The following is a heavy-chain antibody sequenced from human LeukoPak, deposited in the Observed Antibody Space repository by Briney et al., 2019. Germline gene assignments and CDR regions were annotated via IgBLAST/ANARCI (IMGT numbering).Heavy chain of an antibody. Sequence: GGSLRLSCAASGFTFSSYAMSWVRQAPGKGLEWVSAISGSGGSTYYADSVKGRFTISRDNSKNTLYLQINSLTADDTAVDYCPKDLAGRYSSGWYYFDSWGQGTLVTVSS. D-gene: IGHD6-19*01. CDR1: GFTFSSYA. CDR2: ISGSGGST. CDR3: PKDLAGRYSSGWYYFDS. V-gene: IGHV3-23*01. J-gene: IGHJ4*02.